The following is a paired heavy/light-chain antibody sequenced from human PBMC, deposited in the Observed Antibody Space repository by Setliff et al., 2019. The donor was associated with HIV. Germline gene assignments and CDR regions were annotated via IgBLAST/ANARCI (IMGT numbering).Light chain of an antibody. J-gene: IGLJ2*01. CDR2: DVS. V-gene: IGLV2-14*01. CDR1: SSDVGAYNY. Sequence: QSALTQPASVSGSPGQSITISCTGTSSDVGAYNYVSWYQQHPGKAPKLMIFDVSYRPSGVSNRFSGSKSGNTASLTISGLQAEDEADYYCCSYTSRSTLVFGGGTKLTVL. CDR3: CSYTSRSTLV.
Heavy chain of an antibody. CDR2: IIPIFGTA. CDR3: ARAPVNYYYDSSGNYADD. CDR1: GGTFSSYA. V-gene: IGHV1-69*13. D-gene: IGHD3-22*01. Sequence: QVQLVQSGAEVKKPGSSVKVSCKASGGTFSSYAFSWVRQAPRQGLEWMGRIIPIFGTANYAQKFQGRVTITADESTSTAYMEVSSLRSEDTAIYYCARAPVNYYYDSSGNYADDWGQGTLVTVSS. J-gene: IGHJ4*02.